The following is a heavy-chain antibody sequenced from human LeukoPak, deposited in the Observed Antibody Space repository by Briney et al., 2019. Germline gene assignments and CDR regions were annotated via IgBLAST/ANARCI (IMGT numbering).Heavy chain of an antibody. CDR2: INHNGNVN. D-gene: IGHD3-16*01. CDR3: ARGGGLDV. CDR1: GFTFSSYW. Sequence: PGGSLRLSCAASGFTFSSYWMNWARQAPGKGLEWVASINHNGNVNYYVDFVEGRFTISRDNAKNSLYLQMSNLRAEDTAVYFCARGGGLDVWGQGATVTVSS. V-gene: IGHV3-7*03. J-gene: IGHJ6*02.